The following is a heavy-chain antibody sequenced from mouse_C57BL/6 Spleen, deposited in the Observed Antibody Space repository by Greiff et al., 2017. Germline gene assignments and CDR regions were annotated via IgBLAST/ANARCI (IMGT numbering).Heavy chain of an antibody. CDR2: IWSGGST. CDR3: ARNPITTYWYFDV. Sequence: VKLVESGPGLVQPSQSLSITCTVSGFSLTSYGVHWVRQSPGKGLEWLGVIWSGGSTDYNAAFISRLSISKDNSKSQVFFKMNSLQADDTAIYYCARNPITTYWYFDVWGTGTTVTVSS. CDR1: GFSLTSYG. V-gene: IGHV2-2*01. J-gene: IGHJ1*03. D-gene: IGHD1-1*01.